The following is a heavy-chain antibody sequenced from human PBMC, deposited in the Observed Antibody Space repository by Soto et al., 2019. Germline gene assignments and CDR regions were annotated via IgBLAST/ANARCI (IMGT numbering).Heavy chain of an antibody. CDR2: IYSGGST. D-gene: IGHD6-13*01. V-gene: IGHV3-53*04. CDR1: GFTVSSNY. CDR3: ARASSSWSKHFDY. Sequence: GSLRLSCAASGFTVSSNYMSWVRQAPGKGLEWVSVIYSGGSTYYADSVKGRFTISRHNSKNTLYLQMNSLRAEDAAVYYCARASSSWSKHFDYWGQGTLVTVSS. J-gene: IGHJ4*02.